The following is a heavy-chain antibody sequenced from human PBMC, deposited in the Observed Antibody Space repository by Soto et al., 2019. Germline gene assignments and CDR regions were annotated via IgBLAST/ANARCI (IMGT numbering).Heavy chain of an antibody. CDR1: GFTFSTYA. CDR2: ISDSGST. V-gene: IGHV3-23*01. CDR3: AKDKGGRYCSRTSCLYSFDY. D-gene: IGHD2-2*01. J-gene: IGHJ4*02. Sequence: EVQLLESGGGLVQPGGSLRLSCTASGFTFSTYAMSWVRQAPGKGLEWVSTISDSGSTYYADAVKGRFTISRDNSKTTLYREMNSRRAEDTAVYYCAKDKGGRYCSRTSCLYSFDYWGQGTLVTVSS.